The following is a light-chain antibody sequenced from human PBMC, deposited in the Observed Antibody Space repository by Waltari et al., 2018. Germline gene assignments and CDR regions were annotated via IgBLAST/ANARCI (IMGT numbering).Light chain of an antibody. V-gene: IGKV3-20*01. CDR2: GAS. Sequence: EIVLTQSPGTLSLSPGERATLFCRASQSVSSSYLAWYQQKPGQAPRLLIYGASSRATGIPDRVSGSGSGTDFTLTISRLEPEDFAVYYCQQYGSSPGTFGPGTKVDIK. CDR3: QQYGSSPGT. J-gene: IGKJ3*01. CDR1: QSVSSSY.